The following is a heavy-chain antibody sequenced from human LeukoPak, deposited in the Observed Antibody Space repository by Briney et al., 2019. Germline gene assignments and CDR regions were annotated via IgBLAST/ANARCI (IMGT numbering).Heavy chain of an antibody. CDR3: AKRGAGPSIAVFDY. Sequence: ASVKVSCKASGYPFTAYYMHWARQAPGQGLEWMGWINPATGETKYAQNFQDRVTMTTDTSITRVYMELRRLTSDDTAVYCCAKRGAGPSIAVFDYWGQGTLVTVSS. CDR2: INPATGET. J-gene: IGHJ4*02. D-gene: IGHD6-19*01. V-gene: IGHV1-2*02. CDR1: GYPFTAYY.